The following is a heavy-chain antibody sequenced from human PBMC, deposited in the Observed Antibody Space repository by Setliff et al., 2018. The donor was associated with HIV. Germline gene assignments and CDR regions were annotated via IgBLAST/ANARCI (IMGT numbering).Heavy chain of an antibody. Sequence: SETLSLTCTISGGSISSGSYYWGWIRQPPGKGLEWIGTIYYRGSTYYNPSLKSRVTISVDRSRNQFSLKLNSVTAADTAVYYCARDANYYESGGPPLHGMDVWGQGTTVTVSS. CDR3: ARDANYYESGGPPLHGMDV. J-gene: IGHJ6*02. D-gene: IGHD3-22*01. V-gene: IGHV4-39*07. CDR2: IYYRGST. CDR1: GGSISSGSYY.